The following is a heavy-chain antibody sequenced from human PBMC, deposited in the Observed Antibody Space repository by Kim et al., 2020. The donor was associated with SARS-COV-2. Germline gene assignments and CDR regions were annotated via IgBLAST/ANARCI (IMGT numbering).Heavy chain of an antibody. V-gene: IGHV1-2*04. CDR2: INPNSGGT. CDR1: GYTFTGYY. D-gene: IGHD1-26*01. Sequence: ASVKVSCKASGYTFTGYYMHWVRQAPGQGLEWMGWINPNSGGTNYAQKFQGWVTMTRDTSISTAYMELSRLRSDDTAVYYCASGVGATTHDAFDIWGQGTMVTVSS. CDR3: ASGVGATTHDAFDI. J-gene: IGHJ3*02.